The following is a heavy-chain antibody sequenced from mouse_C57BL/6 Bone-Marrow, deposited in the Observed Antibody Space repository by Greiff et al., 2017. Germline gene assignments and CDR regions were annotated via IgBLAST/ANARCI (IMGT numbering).Heavy chain of an antibody. V-gene: IGHV7-3*01. D-gene: IGHD2-14*01. CDR1: GFTFTDYY. CDR3: ARSGYGEDY. Sequence: EVKLMESGGGLVQPGGSLSLSCAASGFTFTDYYMSWVRQPPGKALEWLGFIRNKANGYTTEYSASVKGRFTISRDNSQSILYLQMNALRAEDSATYYCARSGYGEDYWGQGTTLTVSS. CDR2: IRNKANGYTT. J-gene: IGHJ2*01.